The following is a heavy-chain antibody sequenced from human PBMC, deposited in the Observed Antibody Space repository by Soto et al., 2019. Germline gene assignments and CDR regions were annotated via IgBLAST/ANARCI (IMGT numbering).Heavy chain of an antibody. CDR1: GFTFSSYA. CDR2: ISYDGSNK. J-gene: IGHJ6*03. Sequence: GGSLRLSCAASGFTFSSYAMHWVRQAPGKGLEWVAVISYDGSNKYYADSVKGRFTISRDNSKNSLYLQMNSLRAEDTAVYYCARGGVTIFGVVITPPDYYYYYMDVWGKGTTVTVSS. D-gene: IGHD3-3*01. CDR3: ARGGVTIFGVVITPPDYYYYYMDV. V-gene: IGHV3-30-3*01.